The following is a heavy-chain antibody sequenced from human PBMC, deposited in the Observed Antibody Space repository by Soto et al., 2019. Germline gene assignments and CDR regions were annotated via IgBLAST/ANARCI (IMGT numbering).Heavy chain of an antibody. J-gene: IGHJ6*03. V-gene: IGHV1-8*01. CDR3: ARYAYDILTGYGHYYMDV. CDR1: GYTFTSYD. CDR2: MNPNSGNT. Sequence: ASVKVSCKASGYTFTSYDINWVRQATGQGLEWMGWMNPNSGNTGYAQKFQGRVTMTRNTSISTAYMELSSLRSEDTAVYYCARYAYDILTGYGHYYMDVWGKGTTVTVSS. D-gene: IGHD3-9*01.